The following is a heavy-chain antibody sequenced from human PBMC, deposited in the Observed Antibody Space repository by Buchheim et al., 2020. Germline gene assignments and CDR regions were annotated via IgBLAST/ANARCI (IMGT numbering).Heavy chain of an antibody. D-gene: IGHD6-13*01. CDR1: GYTFTSYA. J-gene: IGHJ5*02. CDR3: ARDPVLVAAAGWFDP. Sequence: QVQLVQSGAEVKKPGASVKVSCKASGYTFTSYAMHWVRQAPGQRLEWMGWINAGNGNTKYSQKFQGRVTITRDTSASTAYMELSSLRSEETAVYYCARDPVLVAAAGWFDPWGQGTL. V-gene: IGHV1-3*01. CDR2: INAGNGNT.